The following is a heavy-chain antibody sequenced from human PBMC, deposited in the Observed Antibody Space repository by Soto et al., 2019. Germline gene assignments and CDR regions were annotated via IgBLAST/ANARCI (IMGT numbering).Heavy chain of an antibody. J-gene: IGHJ4*02. CDR1: GYSFTSYW. Sequence: EVQLVQSGAEVKKPGESLRISCKGSGYSFTSYWISWVRQMPGKGLEWMGRIDPSDSYTNYSPSCQGHVTISADKSISTAYLKWSGLNASDTSMYYGARLGPNSDGKDEVDYWGQGTLVTVSS. CDR3: ARLGPNSDGKDEVDY. CDR2: IDPSDSYT. V-gene: IGHV5-10-1*01. D-gene: IGHD6-13*01.